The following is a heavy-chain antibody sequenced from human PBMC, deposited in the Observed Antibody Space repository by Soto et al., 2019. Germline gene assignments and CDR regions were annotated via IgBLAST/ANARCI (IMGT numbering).Heavy chain of an antibody. V-gene: IGHV3-30*18. J-gene: IGHJ6*02. CDR2: ISHDGSNK. D-gene: IGHD2-2*01. Sequence: PGGSLRLSCAGTGFSFSNYGMHWVRQAPGKGLEWVAVISHDGSNKYYSDSVEGRFTISRDNSQKTLFLQVNSLRAEDTAVYFCAKDRAYCTTTSCSMRYFYGMDVWGQGTTVTVS. CDR1: GFSFSNYG. CDR3: AKDRAYCTTTSCSMRYFYGMDV.